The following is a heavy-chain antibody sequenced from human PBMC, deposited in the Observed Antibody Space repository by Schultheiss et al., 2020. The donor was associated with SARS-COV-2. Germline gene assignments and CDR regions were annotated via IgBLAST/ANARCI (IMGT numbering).Heavy chain of an antibody. CDR2: ISAYNGNT. CDR1: GYTFTSYG. V-gene: IGHV1-18*01. D-gene: IGHD2-15*01. J-gene: IGHJ6*02. CDR3: ARGSNPRYYYGMDV. Sequence: ASVKVSCKASGYTFTSYGISWVRQAPGQGLEWMGWISAYNGNTNYAQKLQGRVTMTTDTSTSTAYMELRSLRSEDTAVYYCARGSNPRYYYGMDVWGQGTTVTVSS.